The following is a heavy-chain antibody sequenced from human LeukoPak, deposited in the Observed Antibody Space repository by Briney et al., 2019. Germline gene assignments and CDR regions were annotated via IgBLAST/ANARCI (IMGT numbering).Heavy chain of an antibody. J-gene: IGHJ5*02. V-gene: IGHV3-30-3*01. Sequence: GGSLRLSCAASGFTFSSYAMHWVRQAPGKGLEWVAVISYDGSNKYYADSVKGRFTISRDNSKNTLYLQMNSLRAEDTAVYYCARDWRESRFIVATDIPSFDPWGQGTLVTVSS. CDR1: GFTFSSYA. CDR2: ISYDGSNK. CDR3: ARDWRESRFIVATDIPSFDP. D-gene: IGHD5-12*01.